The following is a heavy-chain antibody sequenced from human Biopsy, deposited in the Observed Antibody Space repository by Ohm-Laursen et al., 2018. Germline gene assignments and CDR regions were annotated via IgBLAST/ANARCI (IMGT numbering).Heavy chain of an antibody. CDR1: GYTFITYY. CDR3: ARDRIGGRGDPPDH. D-gene: IGHD3-10*01. V-gene: IGHV1-46*01. J-gene: IGHJ4*02. CDR2: INPSGGST. Sequence: ASVKVSCKAFGYTFITYYVNWVRQAPGQGLEWMGKINPSGGSTSYAQKFQGRVTMTRDTSTTTVCMELSSLRSEDTAVYYCARDRIGGRGDPPDHWGQGTLVTVSS.